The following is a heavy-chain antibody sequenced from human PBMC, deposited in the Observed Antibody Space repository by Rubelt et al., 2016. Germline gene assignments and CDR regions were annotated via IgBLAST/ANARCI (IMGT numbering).Heavy chain of an antibody. CDR3: ARRGVSGYVDS. CDR2: IYYSGST. D-gene: IGHD3-10*01. CDR1: GGSISSYY. J-gene: IGHJ4*02. V-gene: IGHV4-59*08. Sequence: QVQLQESGPGLVKPSETLSLTCVVSGGSISSYYWSWIRQPPGKGLEWIGNIYYSGSTYYNPSLKSRVTISVDTSKNQFSLKLSSVTAADTAVYYCARRGVSGYVDSWGQGTLVTVSS.